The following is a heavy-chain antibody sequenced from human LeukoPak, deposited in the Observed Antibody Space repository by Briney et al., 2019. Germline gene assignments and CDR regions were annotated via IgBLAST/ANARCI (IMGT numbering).Heavy chain of an antibody. D-gene: IGHD3-10*01. J-gene: IGHJ4*02. CDR2: IRSTANGYAT. Sequence: GGSLRLSCAASGFTFSSYEMNWVRQAPGKGLEWVGRIRSTANGYATAYAASVKGRFTISRDDSKNTAYLQMDSLKTEDTAVYYCTGNYYGSGSYADFDYWGQGTLVTVSS. CDR1: GFTFSSYE. CDR3: TGNYYGSGSYADFDY. V-gene: IGHV3-73*01.